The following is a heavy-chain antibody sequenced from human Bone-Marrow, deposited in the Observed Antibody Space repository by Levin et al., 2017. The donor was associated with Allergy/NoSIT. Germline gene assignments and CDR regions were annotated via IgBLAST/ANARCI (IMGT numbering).Heavy chain of an antibody. CDR2: INPTGVWT. CDR3: ARDVSFSSEGSWWLDP. CDR1: GYTFTTHY. V-gene: IGHV1-46*01. D-gene: IGHD6-6*01. J-gene: IGHJ5*02. Sequence: GESLKISCKSSGYTFTTHYMHWVRQAPGQGLEWMGLINPTGVWTIYAQRFQGRVTMTRDTSANVDYMELNSLTSDDTAVYYCARDVSFSSEGSWWLDPWGQGTLVTVSS.